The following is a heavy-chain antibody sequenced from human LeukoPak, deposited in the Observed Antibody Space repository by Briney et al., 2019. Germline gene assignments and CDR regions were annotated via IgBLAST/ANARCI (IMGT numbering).Heavy chain of an antibody. Sequence: GGSLRLSCAASGFTFSSYALSWVRQAPGKGLEWVSTISGSGGSTYYADSVKGRFTISRDNAKNSLYLQMNSLRAEDTAVYYCARDRRYDILTGTDYWGQGTLVTVSS. J-gene: IGHJ4*02. V-gene: IGHV3-23*01. CDR3: ARDRRYDILTGTDY. CDR1: GFTFSSYA. CDR2: ISGSGGST. D-gene: IGHD3-9*01.